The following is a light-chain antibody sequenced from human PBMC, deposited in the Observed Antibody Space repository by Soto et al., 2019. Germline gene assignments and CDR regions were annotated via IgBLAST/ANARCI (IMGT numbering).Light chain of an antibody. V-gene: IGLV2-14*01. J-gene: IGLJ1*01. CDR2: DVT. CDR3: SSYASRGTYV. Sequence: QSALTQPASVSGSPGQSIAISCTGTSSDVGGYNSVSWYQQHPGKAPKLMIYDVTNRPSGVSNRFSGSKSGNTASLTISGLQAEEEADYYCSSYASRGTYVSVTGTKVTVL. CDR1: SSDVGGYNS.